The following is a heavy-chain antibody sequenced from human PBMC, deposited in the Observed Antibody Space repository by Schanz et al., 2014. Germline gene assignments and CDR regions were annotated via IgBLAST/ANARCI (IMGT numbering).Heavy chain of an antibody. V-gene: IGHV1-69*09. CDR1: GGTFSSDT. J-gene: IGHJ4*02. Sequence: VQLVQSGAEVKRPGASVRVSCKASGGTFSSDTFSWVRQAPGQGLEWMGRIIPILGIANYAQKFQGRVTITADRSTSTAYIELHILTSEDTAVYYCARGRTFDYWGQGTLVTVSS. CDR3: ARGRTFDY. CDR2: IIPILGIA.